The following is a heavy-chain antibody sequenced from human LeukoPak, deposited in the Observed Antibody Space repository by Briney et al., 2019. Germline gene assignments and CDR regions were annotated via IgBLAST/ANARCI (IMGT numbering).Heavy chain of an antibody. Sequence: SETPSLTCTVSGGSISSYYWSWIRQPPGKGLEWIGYIYYSGSTNYNPSLKSRVTISVDTSKNQFSLKLSSVTAADTAVYYCASQXAVXAFDIWGQGTMATVSS. CDR1: GGSISSYY. CDR3: ASQXAVXAFDI. CDR2: IYYSGST. J-gene: IGHJ3*02. V-gene: IGHV4-59*08.